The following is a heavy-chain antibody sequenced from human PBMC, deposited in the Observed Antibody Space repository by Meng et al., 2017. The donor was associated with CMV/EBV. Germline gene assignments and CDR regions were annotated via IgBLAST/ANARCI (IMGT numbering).Heavy chain of an antibody. D-gene: IGHD2-2*01. V-gene: IGHV1-46*01. CDR3: ARDSYGYCSSTSCYREGHYYYYYGMDV. CDR1: GHTFTSYY. Sequence: ASVKVSCKASGHTFTSYYMHWVRQAPGQGLEWMGIINPSGGSTSYAQKFQGRVTMTRDTSTSTVYMELSSLRSEDTAVYYCARDSYGYCSSTSCYREGHYYYYYGMDVWGQGTTVTVSS. J-gene: IGHJ6*02. CDR2: INPSGGST.